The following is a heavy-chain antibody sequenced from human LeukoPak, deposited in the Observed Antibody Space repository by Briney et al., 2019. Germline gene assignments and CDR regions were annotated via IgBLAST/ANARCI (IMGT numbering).Heavy chain of an antibody. CDR1: GDSITSNY. D-gene: IGHD5/OR15-5a*01. Sequence: SETPSLTCTVSGDSITSNYYSWIRQPAGQGLEEIGRIYSSGSTTYNPSLRGRVTLSIDTSKSQLSLKMTSVTAADTAAYYCARWLSATSRVGFDPWGQGIRVIVSS. J-gene: IGHJ5*02. CDR3: ARWLSATSRVGFDP. V-gene: IGHV4-4*07. CDR2: IYSSGST.